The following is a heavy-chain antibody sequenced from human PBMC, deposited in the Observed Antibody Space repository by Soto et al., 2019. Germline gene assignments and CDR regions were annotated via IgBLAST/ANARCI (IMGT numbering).Heavy chain of an antibody. V-gene: IGHV3-13*01. Sequence: EVQLVESGGGLVQPGGSLRLSCAASGFTFSNNDMHWVRQVPGKGLEWVAAIGTTGDRYYAGSVKGRFTISRDNAKKSLYLQMNSLRAEDTAVYYCARESRFPVGTAATVTFYYNAMDIWGQGTTVTVSS. J-gene: IGHJ6*02. CDR1: GFTFSNND. D-gene: IGHD3-16*01. CDR3: ARESRFPVGTAATVTFYYNAMDI. CDR2: IGTTGDR.